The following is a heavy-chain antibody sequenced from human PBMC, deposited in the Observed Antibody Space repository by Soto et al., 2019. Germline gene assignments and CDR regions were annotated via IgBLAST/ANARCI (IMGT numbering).Heavy chain of an antibody. Sequence: SVKVSCKASGFTFTSSAVQWVRQARGQRLEWIGWIVVGSGNTNYAQKFQERVTITRDMSTSTAYMELSSLRSEDTAVYYCAAVYPDLAAHGSAVEIWGQGTMVTVSS. D-gene: IGHD2-2*02. V-gene: IGHV1-58*01. CDR3: AAVYPDLAAHGSAVEI. J-gene: IGHJ3*02. CDR1: GFTFTSSA. CDR2: IVVGSGNT.